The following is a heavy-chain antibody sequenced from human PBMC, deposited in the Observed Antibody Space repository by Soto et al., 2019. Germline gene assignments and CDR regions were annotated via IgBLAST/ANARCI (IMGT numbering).Heavy chain of an antibody. CDR1: GFTFSRYA. D-gene: IGHD3-3*01. V-gene: IGHV3-23*01. CDR3: AKGARGYDFWSGYYSPY. J-gene: IGHJ4*02. Sequence: PGGSMRLSCAASGFTFSRYAMSWVRQAPGKGLEWVSAISGSGGSTYYADSVKGRFTISRDNSKNTLYLQMNSLRAEDTAVYYCAKGARGYDFWSGYYSPYWGQGTLVTVSS. CDR2: ISGSGGST.